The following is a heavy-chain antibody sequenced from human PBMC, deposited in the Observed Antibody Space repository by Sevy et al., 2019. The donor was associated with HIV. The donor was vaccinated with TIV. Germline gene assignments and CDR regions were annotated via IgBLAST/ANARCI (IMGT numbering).Heavy chain of an antibody. D-gene: IGHD2-15*01. CDR1: GYTFSTYR. V-gene: IGHV1-18*01. Sequence: ASVKVSCKVSGYTFSTYRITWVRQAPGEGLEWMGWISHHNGDTNCARKLQGKVSMTTDTSTTTAYMELRGLTSDDTALYYCATAFCSGGRCYSLAYWGQGTLVTVSS. J-gene: IGHJ4*02. CDR2: ISHHNGDT. CDR3: ATAFCSGGRCYSLAY.